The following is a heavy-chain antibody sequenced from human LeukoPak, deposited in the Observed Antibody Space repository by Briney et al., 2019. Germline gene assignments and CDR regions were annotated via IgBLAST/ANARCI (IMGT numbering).Heavy chain of an antibody. Sequence: GGSLRLSCAASGFTFSSYGMHWVRQAPGKGLEWVAFIRYDGSNKYYADSVKGRLTISRDNSKNTLYLQMNSLRAEDTAVYYCASDYVWGSYRRLDYWGQGTLVTVSS. CDR2: IRYDGSNK. CDR3: ASDYVWGSYRRLDY. D-gene: IGHD3-16*02. J-gene: IGHJ4*02. CDR1: GFTFSSYG. V-gene: IGHV3-30*02.